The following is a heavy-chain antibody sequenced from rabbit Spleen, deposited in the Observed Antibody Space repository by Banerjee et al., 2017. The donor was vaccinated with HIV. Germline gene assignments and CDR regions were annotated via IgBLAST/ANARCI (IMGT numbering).Heavy chain of an antibody. CDR1: GFAFSRYG. CDR3: ARDRPGSDNFDL. CDR2: IDIGSSGST. V-gene: IGHV1S45*01. D-gene: IGHD3-1*01. Sequence: QEQLVESGGGLVQPGGSLKLSCKASGFAFSRYGVSWVRQAPGKGLEWIGYIDIGSSGSTYYASWAKGRFTISKTSSTTVTLQMTSLTAADTATYFCARDRPGSDNFDLWGQGTLVTVS. J-gene: IGHJ4*01.